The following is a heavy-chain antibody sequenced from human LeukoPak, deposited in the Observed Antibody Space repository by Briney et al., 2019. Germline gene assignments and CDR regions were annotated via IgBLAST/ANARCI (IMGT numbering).Heavy chain of an antibody. Sequence: SETLSLTCAVYGGSFSGYYWSWIRQPPGKGLEWIGEINHSGSTNNNPSLKSRVTISVDTSKNRFSLKLSSVTAADTAVYYCARDRGYCSSTSCLAQGAFDIWGQGTMVTVSS. CDR3: ARDRGYCSSTSCLAQGAFDI. V-gene: IGHV4-34*01. J-gene: IGHJ3*02. D-gene: IGHD2-2*01. CDR1: GGSFSGYY. CDR2: INHSGST.